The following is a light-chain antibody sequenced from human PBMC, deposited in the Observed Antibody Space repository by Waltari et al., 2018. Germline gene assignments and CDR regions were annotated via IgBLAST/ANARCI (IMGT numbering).Light chain of an antibody. CDR3: QQYGSSPAT. CDR2: GAS. Sequence: EIVLTQSPGTLSLSPGERATLSCRASQSVTRNYLAWYQQKPGQAPRLLIYGASIRATGIPDRFSGSVSGTDFTFTISRLEPDDFAVYYCQQYGSSPATFGQGTKVEVK. CDR1: QSVTRNY. V-gene: IGKV3-20*01. J-gene: IGKJ1*01.